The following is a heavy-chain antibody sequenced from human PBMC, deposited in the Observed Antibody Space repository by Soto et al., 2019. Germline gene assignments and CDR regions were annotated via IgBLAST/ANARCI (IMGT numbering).Heavy chain of an antibody. J-gene: IGHJ6*04. Sequence: QAQLVESGGGVVQPGRSLRLSCAASGFTFSTYAMHWVRQAPGKGLEWVAVISYDGSNIYYADSVKGRFTISRDNSKNTLYLQRDSLRPDDTAVYYCARSQMERRRSGMDVWGKGTTVTVSS. V-gene: IGHV3-30-3*01. D-gene: IGHD1-1*01. CDR1: GFTFSTYA. CDR3: ARSQMERRRSGMDV. CDR2: ISYDGSNI.